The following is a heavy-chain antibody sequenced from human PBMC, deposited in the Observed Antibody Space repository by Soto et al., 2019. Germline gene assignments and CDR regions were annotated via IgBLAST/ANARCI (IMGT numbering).Heavy chain of an antibody. D-gene: IGHD3-22*01. J-gene: IGHJ3*02. Sequence: QVQLQESGPGLVKPSQTLSLTCTVSSGSISSGGYYWSWIRQHPGKGLEWIGYIYYSGSTYYNPSLKSRVTISVDTSKNQFSLKLSSVTAADTAVYYCARDPDPYYYDSSGSGAFDIWGQGTMVTVSS. CDR1: SGSISSGGYY. CDR3: ARDPDPYYYDSSGSGAFDI. CDR2: IYYSGST. V-gene: IGHV4-31*03.